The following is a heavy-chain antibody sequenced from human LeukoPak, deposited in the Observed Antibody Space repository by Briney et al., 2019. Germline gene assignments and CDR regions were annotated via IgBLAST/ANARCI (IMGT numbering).Heavy chain of an antibody. J-gene: IGHJ5*02. CDR1: GGSISSYY. CDR2: IYYSGST. Sequence: SETLSLTCTVSGGSISSYYWSWIRQPPGKGLEWIGYIYYSGSTNYNPSLKSQVTISVDTSKSQFSLKLSSVTAADTAVYYCARLGYCSGGSCRSDNWFDPWGQGTLVTVSS. V-gene: IGHV4-59*08. D-gene: IGHD2-15*01. CDR3: ARLGYCSGGSCRSDNWFDP.